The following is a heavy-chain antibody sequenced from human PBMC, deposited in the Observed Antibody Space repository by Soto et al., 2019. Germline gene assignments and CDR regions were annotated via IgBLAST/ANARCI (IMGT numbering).Heavy chain of an antibody. CDR3: AREGAGLYYYCYGMDV. CDR1: GYTFTKYA. J-gene: IGHJ6*02. Sequence: QVQLVQSGAEVKTPGASVKVSCKASGYTFTKYAISWMRQAPGQGLEWIGWISVYNGNTKYAENLQGRVTVTTDTSTTTVYMELRSLRSDDTAVYYCAREGAGLYYYCYGMDVWGQGTTVTVPS. V-gene: IGHV1-18*01. CDR2: ISVYNGNT. D-gene: IGHD6-19*01.